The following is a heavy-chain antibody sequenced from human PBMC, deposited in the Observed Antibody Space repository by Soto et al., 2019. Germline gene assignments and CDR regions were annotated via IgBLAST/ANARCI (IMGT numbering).Heavy chain of an antibody. CDR1: GYSFTSNW. CDR2: IYPGDSDT. CDR3: ARLGFAVPANWFDP. D-gene: IGHD2-2*01. Sequence: GESLKISCRGSGYSFTSNWIAWVRQMPGKGLECMGIIYPGDSDTRYGPSFQGQVTISADKSISTAYLQWSSLKASDTAMYYCARLGFAVPANWFDPWGQGTLVTVSS. V-gene: IGHV5-51*01. J-gene: IGHJ5*02.